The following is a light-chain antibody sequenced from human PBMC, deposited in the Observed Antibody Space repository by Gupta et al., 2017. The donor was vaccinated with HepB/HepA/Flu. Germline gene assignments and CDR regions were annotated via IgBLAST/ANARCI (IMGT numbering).Light chain of an antibody. CDR1: QGISSQ. J-gene: IGKJ1*01. CDR2: GAS. V-gene: IGKV1-12*01. CDR3: QKGNSFPWT. Sequence: DIQMTQSPSSVSASVGDRVTITCRASQGISSQLVWYQQKAGNAPNLLIYGASSVQSGVPSRFSGSGSGTDFTLTISSLQPEDFATYYCQKGNSFPWTFGQGTKVEIK.